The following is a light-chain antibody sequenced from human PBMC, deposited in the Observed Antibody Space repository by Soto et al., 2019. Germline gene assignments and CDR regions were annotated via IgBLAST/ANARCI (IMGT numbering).Light chain of an antibody. J-gene: IGKJ4*01. CDR1: QSVSSSY. CDR3: QQYGSSPLT. Sequence: EIVLTQSPGTLSLSPGERATLSCRASQSVSSSYLAWYQQKPGQAPRLLIYGASTRATGIPDRFSGSGSGTDFTFTNSRLDSEHFAVYFCQQYGSSPLTFGGGTKVEI. CDR2: GAS. V-gene: IGKV3-20*01.